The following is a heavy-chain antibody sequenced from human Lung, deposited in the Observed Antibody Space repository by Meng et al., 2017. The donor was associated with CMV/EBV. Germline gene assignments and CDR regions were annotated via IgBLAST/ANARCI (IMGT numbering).Heavy chain of an antibody. V-gene: IGHV1-2*02. CDR3: ASHLGDCSRTSCYEGNYYFDY. Sequence: SVXVSXXASGYTFTGYYMHWVRQATGQGLEWMGWINPNSGGKNYAQEFQGRVTMTRDTSISTAYMVLSRLRSDDTAVNEGASHLGDCSRTSCYEGNYYFDYWGQGTXVTVSS. D-gene: IGHD2-2*01. CDR2: INPNSGGK. J-gene: IGHJ4*02. CDR1: GYTFTGYY.